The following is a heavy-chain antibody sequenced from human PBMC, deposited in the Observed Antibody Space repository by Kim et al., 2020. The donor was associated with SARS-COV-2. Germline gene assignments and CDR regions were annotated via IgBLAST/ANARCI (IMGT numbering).Heavy chain of an antibody. D-gene: IGHD3-10*01. CDR1: VFTFSSYA. CDR3: AKASPYYYGSGSLDY. CDR2: ISGSRGST. J-gene: IGHJ4*02. Sequence: GGSLRLSCAASVFTFSSYAMSWVRHAPGKGLEWVSAISGSRGSTYYADSVKGRFTISRDNSKNTLYLQINSLRAEDTAVYYCAKASPYYYGSGSLDYWGQGTLVTVSS. V-gene: IGHV3-23*01.